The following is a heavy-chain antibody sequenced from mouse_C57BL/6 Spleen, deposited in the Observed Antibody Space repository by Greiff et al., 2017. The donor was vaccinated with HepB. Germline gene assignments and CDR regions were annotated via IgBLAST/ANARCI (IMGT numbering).Heavy chain of an antibody. CDR1: GYTFTSYW. D-gene: IGHD1-1*01. Sequence: QVQLQQPGAELVKPGASVKMSCKASGYTFTSYWITWVKQRPGQGLEWIGDIYPGSGSTNYNEKFKSKATLTVDTSSSTAYMQLSSLTSEDAAVYYCARVITTVGHAMDYWGQGTSVTVSS. CDR3: ARVITTVGHAMDY. CDR2: IYPGSGST. V-gene: IGHV1-55*01. J-gene: IGHJ4*01.